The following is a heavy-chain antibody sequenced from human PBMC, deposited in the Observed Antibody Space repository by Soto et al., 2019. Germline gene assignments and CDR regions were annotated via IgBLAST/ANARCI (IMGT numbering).Heavy chain of an antibody. Sequence: QVQLQQSGPGLVKPSETLSLTCSVSSGPSSSHNWGWIRQPPGRGLEWIGYVYSTGGTSYNPSLKSRVTISAATSTNPISLTLTSVTAADTAVYYCVRQGIGNLHGLVDVWGQGTTVRVSS. J-gene: IGHJ6*02. CDR1: SGPSSSHN. V-gene: IGHV4-59*08. CDR2: VYSTGGT. D-gene: IGHD1-1*01. CDR3: VRQGIGNLHGLVDV.